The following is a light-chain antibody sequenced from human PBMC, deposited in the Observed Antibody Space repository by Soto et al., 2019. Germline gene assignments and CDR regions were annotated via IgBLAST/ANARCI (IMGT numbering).Light chain of an antibody. CDR3: QQYKNWPPGYT. V-gene: IGKV3D-15*01. CDR1: QNVNNK. Sequence: EIVMTQSPATLSVSPGERATLSCRASQNVNNKLAWYQQKPGQAPRLLIYDASTRATGVPARFSGSGSGADFTLTISSLQAEDFAIYYCQQYKNWPPGYTGGQGTKLEIK. CDR2: DAS. J-gene: IGKJ2*01.